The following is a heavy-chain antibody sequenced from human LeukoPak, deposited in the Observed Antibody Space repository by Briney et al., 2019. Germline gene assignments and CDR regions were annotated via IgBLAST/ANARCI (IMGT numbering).Heavy chain of an antibody. CDR2: ISSSSRYI. V-gene: IGHV3-21*01. Sequence: PGGSLTLSCAASGFTFSSYSMNWVRQAPGKGLEWVSSISSSSRYIYYADSVKGRFTISRDNSKNTLYLQMNSLRAEDTAVYYCAKGHSDYSWFGELRDSYYFDYWGQGTLVTVSS. CDR3: AKGHSDYSWFGELRDSYYFDY. CDR1: GFTFSSYS. J-gene: IGHJ4*02. D-gene: IGHD3-10*01.